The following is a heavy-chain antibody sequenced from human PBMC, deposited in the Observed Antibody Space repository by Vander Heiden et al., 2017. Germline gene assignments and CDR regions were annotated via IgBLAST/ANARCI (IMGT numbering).Heavy chain of an antibody. D-gene: IGHD4-17*01. CDR3: ARDDDGDLDY. Sequence: EVQLVESGGGWVQPGGCLRLSCAASGFTFSTYWMAWGRPAAGKGLEWGANRKHDESEKYYGDAVKGRFTISRDNAKNSLYLQMKSLRVEDTAVYYCARDDDGDLDYWGQGTLVTVSS. J-gene: IGHJ4*02. CDR2: RKHDESEK. V-gene: IGHV3-7*01. CDR1: GFTFSTYW.